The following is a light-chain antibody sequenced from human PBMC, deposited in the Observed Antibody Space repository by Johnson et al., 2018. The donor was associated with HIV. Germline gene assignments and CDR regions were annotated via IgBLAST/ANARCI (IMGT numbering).Light chain of an antibody. Sequence: QSVLTQPPSVSAAPGQKVTISCFGSDSNIGNNYVSWYQQVPGTAPKLLIYDNDKRPSGIPDRFSGSKSGTSATLGITGLQTGDEADYYCETWDSSLSGVFGTWTKVTVL. CDR2: DND. J-gene: IGLJ1*01. CDR3: ETWDSSLSGV. V-gene: IGLV1-51*01. CDR1: DSNIGNNY.